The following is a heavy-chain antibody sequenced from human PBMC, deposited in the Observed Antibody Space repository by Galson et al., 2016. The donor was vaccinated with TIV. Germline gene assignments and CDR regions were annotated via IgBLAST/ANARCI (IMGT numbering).Heavy chain of an antibody. Sequence: SLRLSCAASGFTFTAYTMNWVRQAPGKGLEWVASINSSNSFIYYEDSVKGRFTVSRDNAKKSVDLQMVSLRAEDTAVYYCARTTLGGTWDAHFDFWGLGIQVTVSS. CDR2: INSSNSFI. V-gene: IGHV3-21*01. D-gene: IGHD1-14*01. CDR1: GFTFTAYT. J-gene: IGHJ4*02. CDR3: ARTTLGGTWDAHFDF.